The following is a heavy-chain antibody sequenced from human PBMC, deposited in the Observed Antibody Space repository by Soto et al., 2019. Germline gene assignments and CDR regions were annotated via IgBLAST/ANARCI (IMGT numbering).Heavy chain of an antibody. CDR1: GGSISSSSYY. D-gene: IGHD6-6*01. Sequence: SETLSLTCTVSGGSISSSSYYWGWIRQPPGKGLEWLGGIYYSGRTYYNPSLKSRVTISVDTSKNQFSLKLSSVTAADTAVYFCASYSSSSTRDYYYGMDAWGQGTRSPSP. V-gene: IGHV4-39*01. CDR2: IYYSGRT. CDR3: ASYSSSSTRDYYYGMDA. J-gene: IGHJ6*02.